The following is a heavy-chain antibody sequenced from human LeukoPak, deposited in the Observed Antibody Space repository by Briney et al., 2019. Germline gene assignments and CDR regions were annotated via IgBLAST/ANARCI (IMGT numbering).Heavy chain of an antibody. CDR2: IYPGDSDT. D-gene: IGHD6-13*01. V-gene: IGHV5-51*01. CDR3: ARLGAAAGIDY. CDR1: GYSITSYW. J-gene: IGHJ4*02. Sequence: GESLKISSKASGYSITSYWIGWGRQLPGKGLEGMGIIYPGDSDTRYSPSFQGQVTISADKSITTAYLQWSSLRASDTAMYYCARLGAAAGIDYWGQGTLVTVSS.